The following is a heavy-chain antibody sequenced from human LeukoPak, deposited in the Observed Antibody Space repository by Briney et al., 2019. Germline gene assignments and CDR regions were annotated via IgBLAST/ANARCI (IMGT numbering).Heavy chain of an antibody. J-gene: IGHJ4*02. Sequence: GGSLRLSCEASGFTFSTHWMSWVRQAPGKGLEWVANIKEDGRQKYYVDSVKGRFTISRDNARKSLYLQMNSLRAEDTAVYYCAKDPYSGSYYDYWGQGTLVTVSS. CDR2: IKEDGRQK. CDR1: GFTFSTHW. CDR3: AKDPYSGSYYDY. V-gene: IGHV3-7*03. D-gene: IGHD1-26*01.